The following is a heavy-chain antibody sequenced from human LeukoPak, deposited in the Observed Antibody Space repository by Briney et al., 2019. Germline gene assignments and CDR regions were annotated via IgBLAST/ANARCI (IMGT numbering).Heavy chain of an antibody. Sequence: PSETLSLTCTVSGGSISSGSYYWSWIRQPAGKGLEWIGRIYTSGSTNYNPSLKSRVTISVDTSKNQFSPKLSSVTAADTAVYYCARGRYSSSSAYYYMDVWGKGTTVTVSS. J-gene: IGHJ6*03. CDR2: IYTSGST. CDR1: GGSISSGSYY. V-gene: IGHV4-61*02. CDR3: ARGRYSSSSAYYYMDV. D-gene: IGHD6-13*01.